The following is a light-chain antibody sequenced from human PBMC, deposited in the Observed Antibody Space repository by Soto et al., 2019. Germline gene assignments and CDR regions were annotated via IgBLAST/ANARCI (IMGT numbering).Light chain of an antibody. V-gene: IGLV1-40*01. CDR1: GSNIGAGFD. CDR2: GNT. Sequence: QSVLTQPPSLSGAPGQNIIISCTGGGSNIGAGFDVHWYQQLPGTAPKLLIYGNTNRPSGVPDRFSGSKSGTSASLVITGLQAEDEAHYYCQSYDTGLSGPVVFGGGTQLTVL. CDR3: QSYDTGLSGPVV. J-gene: IGLJ2*01.